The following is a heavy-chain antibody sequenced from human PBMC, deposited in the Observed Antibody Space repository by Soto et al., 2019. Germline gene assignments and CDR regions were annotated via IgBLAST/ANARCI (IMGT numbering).Heavy chain of an antibody. CDR3: AREGYYDFWSGRLPSSYYGMDV. J-gene: IGHJ6*02. D-gene: IGHD3-3*01. V-gene: IGHV3-21*01. CDR2: ISSSSSYI. Sequence: PGGSLRLSCAASGFTFSSYSMNWVRQAPGKGLEWVSSISSSSSYIYYADSVNGRFTISRDNAKNSLYLQMNSLRAEDTAVYYCAREGYYDFWSGRLPSSYYGMDVWGQGTTVTVSS. CDR1: GFTFSSYS.